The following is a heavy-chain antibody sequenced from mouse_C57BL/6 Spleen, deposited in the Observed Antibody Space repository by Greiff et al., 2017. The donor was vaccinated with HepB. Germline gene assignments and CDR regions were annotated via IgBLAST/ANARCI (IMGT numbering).Heavy chain of an antibody. CDR1: GFTFSSYS. J-gene: IGHJ2*01. CDR3: AREGDDDYYSDY. D-gene: IGHD2-4*01. Sequence: DVMLVESGGGLVKPGGSLKLSCAVSGFTFSSYSMSWVRQTPEKRLEWVATISDGGSYTYYPDTVKGRFSISRDNAKNNLYLQMSHLKSEDTAIYYCAREGDDDYYSDYWGQGTTLTVSS. CDR2: ISDGGSYT. V-gene: IGHV5-4*01.